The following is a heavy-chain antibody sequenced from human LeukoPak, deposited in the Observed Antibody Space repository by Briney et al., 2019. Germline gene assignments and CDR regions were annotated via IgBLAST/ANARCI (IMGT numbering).Heavy chain of an antibody. V-gene: IGHV3-48*03. D-gene: IGHD6-19*01. CDR3: ARVDSCGCDY. J-gene: IGHJ4*02. CDR2: ISSSGSTI. Sequence: GGSLRLSCAASGFTFSSYEMNWVRQAPGKGLEWVSYISSSGSTIYYADSVKGRFTISRDNAKNSLYLQMNSLRAEDTAVYYCARVDSCGCDYWGQGTLVTVSS. CDR1: GFTFSSYE.